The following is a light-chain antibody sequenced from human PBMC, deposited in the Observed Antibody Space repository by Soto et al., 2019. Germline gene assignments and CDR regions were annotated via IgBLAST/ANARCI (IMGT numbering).Light chain of an antibody. CDR3: HKYNHAPT. CDR2: AAS. CDR1: QGISNY. J-gene: IGKJ4*01. V-gene: IGKV1-27*01. Sequence: DIQMTQSPSSLSASVGDRVTITCRASQGISNYLALYQQKPGKVPELLIYAASTLQSGVPSRFSGSGSGTEFSLTISGLQPEDVATYYCHKYNHAPTFGGGTKVEIK.